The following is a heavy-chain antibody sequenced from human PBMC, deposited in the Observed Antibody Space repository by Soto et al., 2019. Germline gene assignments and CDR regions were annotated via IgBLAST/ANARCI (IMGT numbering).Heavy chain of an antibody. D-gene: IGHD4-17*01. V-gene: IGHV3-13*01. J-gene: IGHJ5*02. CDR3: ARGGGDYGDYGSLSDWFDP. CDR1: GFTFSSYD. Sequence: GGSLRLSCAASGFTFSSYDMHWVRQATGKGLEWVSAIGTAGDTYYPGSVKGRFTISRENAKNSLYLQMNSLRAGDTAVYYCARGGGDYGDYGSLSDWFDPWGQGTLVTVSS. CDR2: IGTAGDT.